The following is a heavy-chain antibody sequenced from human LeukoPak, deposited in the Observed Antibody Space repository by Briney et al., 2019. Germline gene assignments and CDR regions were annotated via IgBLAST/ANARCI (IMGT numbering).Heavy chain of an antibody. CDR1: GFTFSRYS. CDR3: ARDTEHLYFVFDY. CDR2: ISRSGSTI. V-gene: IGHV3-48*02. D-gene: IGHD2-2*02. Sequence: PRGSLRLSCAASGFTFSRYSMNWVRQAPGKGLEWVSYISRSGSTIYYADSVKGRFTISRDNAKNSLYLQMNSLRDEDTAVYYCARDTEHLYFVFDYWGQGTLVTVSS. J-gene: IGHJ4*02.